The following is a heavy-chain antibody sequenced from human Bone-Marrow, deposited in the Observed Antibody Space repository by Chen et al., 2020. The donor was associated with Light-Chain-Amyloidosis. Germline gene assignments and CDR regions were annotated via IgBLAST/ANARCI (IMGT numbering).Heavy chain of an antibody. CDR2: IYPDDSDA. CDR1: GYNFPNYW. J-gene: IGHJ4*02. Sequence: EVQLEQSGPEVKKTGESLKISCKGSGYNFPNYWIGWVRQMPGKGLEWMGVIYPDDSDARYSPSFEGQVTISADKSITTAYLQWRSLKASDTAMYYCARRRDGYNFDYWGQGTLVTVSS. CDR3: ARRRDGYNFDY. V-gene: IGHV5-51*01. D-gene: IGHD5-12*01.